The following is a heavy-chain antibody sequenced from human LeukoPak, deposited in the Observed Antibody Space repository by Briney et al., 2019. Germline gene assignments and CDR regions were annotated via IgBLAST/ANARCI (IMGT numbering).Heavy chain of an antibody. CDR3: ARAYCGGDCYSEGLDAFDI. J-gene: IGHJ3*02. D-gene: IGHD2-21*02. V-gene: IGHV3-30*04. CDR1: GFTFSSYE. Sequence: QSGGSLRLSCAVSGFTFSSYEMNWVRQAPGKGLEWVAVISYDGSNKYYADSVKGRFTISRDNSKNTLYLQMNSLRAEDTAVYYCARAYCGGDCYSEGLDAFDIWGQGTMVTVSS. CDR2: ISYDGSNK.